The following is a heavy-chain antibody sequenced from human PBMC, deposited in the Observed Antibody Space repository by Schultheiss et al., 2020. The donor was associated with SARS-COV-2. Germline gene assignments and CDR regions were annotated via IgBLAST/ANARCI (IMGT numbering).Heavy chain of an antibody. J-gene: IGHJ4*02. CDR1: GGSFSGYY. V-gene: IGHV4-34*01. Sequence: SETLSLTCAVYGGSFSGYYWSWIRQPPGKGLEWIGESNHSGSTNYNSTLKSRVTISVDTSKNQFSLKLSSVTAADTAVYCCARWEDYGDYGFDYWGQGTLVTVSS. CDR3: ARWEDYGDYGFDY. D-gene: IGHD4-17*01. CDR2: SNHSGST.